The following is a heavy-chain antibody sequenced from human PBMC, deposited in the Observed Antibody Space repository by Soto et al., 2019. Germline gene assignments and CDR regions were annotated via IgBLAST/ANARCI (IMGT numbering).Heavy chain of an antibody. Sequence: GXSLRLSCAASGFIVSDEHISWVGQAPGKGLEWISTSYSGGTTYYADSVKGRFIISRDSSKNTLSLQLNSLRDDDTAVYYCARAHRSAFDIWGQGTMVTVSS. CDR1: GFIVSDEH. CDR2: SYSGGTT. V-gene: IGHV3-66*01. J-gene: IGHJ3*02. CDR3: ARAHRSAFDI.